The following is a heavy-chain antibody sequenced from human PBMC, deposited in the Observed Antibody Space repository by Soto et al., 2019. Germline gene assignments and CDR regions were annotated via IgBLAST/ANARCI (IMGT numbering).Heavy chain of an antibody. Sequence: PGESLKISCKGSGYSFTSYWIGWVRQMPGKGLEWMGIIYPGDSDTRYSPSFQGQVTISADKSISTAYLQWSSLKASDTAMYYCAIPYCSSTSCYQRDAFDIWGQGTMVTVSS. V-gene: IGHV5-51*01. J-gene: IGHJ3*02. CDR1: GYSFTSYW. D-gene: IGHD2-2*01. CDR2: IYPGDSDT. CDR3: AIPYCSSTSCYQRDAFDI.